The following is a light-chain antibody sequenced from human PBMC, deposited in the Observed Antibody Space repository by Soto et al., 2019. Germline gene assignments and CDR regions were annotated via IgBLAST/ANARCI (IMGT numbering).Light chain of an antibody. V-gene: IGLV2-14*02. Sequence: QSVLTQPASVSGSPEQSITISCTGPGSDVGSFDLVSWYQQHPGKAPKLIIYEVTDRPSGVSNRFSGSKSGNTASLTISGLQAEDEAEYYCSSYTNINTRACVFGTGTKVTVL. CDR2: EVT. J-gene: IGLJ1*01. CDR1: GSDVGSFDL. CDR3: SSYTNINTRACV.